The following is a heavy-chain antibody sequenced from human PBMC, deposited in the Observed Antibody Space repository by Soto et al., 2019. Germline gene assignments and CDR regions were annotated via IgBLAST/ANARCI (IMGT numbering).Heavy chain of an antibody. CDR1: GDSISSYY. V-gene: IGHV4-59*01. D-gene: IGHD3-22*01. J-gene: IGHJ4*02. CDR3: ALRSMAVVPEY. Sequence: QVQLQESGPGLVKPSETLSLTCAVSGDSISSYYCMWIRQPPGKGLESIGYLYYGRSANYNPSLKSRVNLSVDTSRNQGSLTLCSMTAAGTAVYYCALRSMAVVPEYWGQGTLFTVCS. CDR2: LYYGRSA.